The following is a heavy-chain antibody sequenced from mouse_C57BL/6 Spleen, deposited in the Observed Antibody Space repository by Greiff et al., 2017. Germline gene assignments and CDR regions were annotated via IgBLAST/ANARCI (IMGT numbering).Heavy chain of an antibody. D-gene: IGHD1-1*01. CDR3: ARDYGDYYGSSYRWYFDV. V-gene: IGHV5-4*01. CDR2: ISDGGSYT. Sequence: EVMLVESGGGLVKPGGSLKLSCAASGFTFSSYAMSWVRQTPEKRLEWVATISDGGSYTYYPDNVKGRFTISRDNAKNNLYLQMSHLKSEDTAMYYCARDYGDYYGSSYRWYFDVWGTGTTVTVSS. J-gene: IGHJ1*03. CDR1: GFTFSSYA.